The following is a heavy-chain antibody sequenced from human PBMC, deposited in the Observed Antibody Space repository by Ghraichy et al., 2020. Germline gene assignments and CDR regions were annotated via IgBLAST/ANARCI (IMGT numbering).Heavy chain of an antibody. CDR2: ISSSSSTI. CDR3: ARDVAYYDFWSGPTYYYGMDV. V-gene: IGHV3-48*02. J-gene: IGHJ6*02. D-gene: IGHD3-3*01. CDR1: GFTFSSYS. Sequence: GGSLRLSCAASGFTFSSYSMNWVRQAPGKGLEWVSYISSSSSTIYYADSVKGRFTISRDNAKNSLYLQMNSLRDEDTAVYYCARDVAYYDFWSGPTYYYGMDVWGQGTTVTVSS.